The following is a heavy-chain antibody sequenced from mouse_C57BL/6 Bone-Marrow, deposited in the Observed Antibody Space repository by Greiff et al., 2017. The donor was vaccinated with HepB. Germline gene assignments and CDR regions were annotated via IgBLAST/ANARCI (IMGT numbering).Heavy chain of an antibody. CDR3: ASLRFAY. V-gene: IGHV2-2*01. J-gene: IGHJ3*01. Sequence: VKVVESGPGLVQPSQSLSITCTVSGFSLTSYGVHWVRQSPGKGLEWLGVIWSGGSTDYNAAFISRLSISKDNSKSQVFFKMNSLQADDTAIYYCASLRFAYWGQGTLVTVSA. CDR1: GFSLTSYG. CDR2: IWSGGST.